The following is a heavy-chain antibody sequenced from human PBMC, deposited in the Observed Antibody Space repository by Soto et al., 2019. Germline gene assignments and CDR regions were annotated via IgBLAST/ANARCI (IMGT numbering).Heavy chain of an antibody. J-gene: IGHJ4*02. CDR3: ARVAAGTGFDY. V-gene: IGHV4-31*03. Sequence: PSETLSLTCTVSGGSISSGGYYWSWIRQHPGKGLEWIGYIYYSGSTYYNPSLKSRVTISVDTSKNQFSLKLSSVTAADTAVYYCARVAAGTGFDYWGQGTLVTVSS. CDR2: IYYSGST. D-gene: IGHD6-13*01. CDR1: GGSISSGGYY.